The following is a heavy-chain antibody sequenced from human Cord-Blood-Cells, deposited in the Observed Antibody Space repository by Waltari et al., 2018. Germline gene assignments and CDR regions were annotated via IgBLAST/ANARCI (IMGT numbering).Heavy chain of an antibody. V-gene: IGHV3-64*02. CDR2: ISSNGGST. Sequence: EVQLVESGEGLVQPGGSLRLSCAASGFTFSGSALHWVRQAPGKGLEYVSAISSNGGSTYYADSVKGRFTISRDNSKNTLYLQMGSLRAEDMAVYYCARGAGYYFDYWGQGTLVTVSS. CDR3: ARGAGYYFDY. CDR1: GFTFSGSA. J-gene: IGHJ4*02.